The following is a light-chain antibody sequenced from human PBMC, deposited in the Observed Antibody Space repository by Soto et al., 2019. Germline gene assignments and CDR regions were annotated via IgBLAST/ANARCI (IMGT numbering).Light chain of an antibody. Sequence: DIQMTQSPSTLSASVGDRVTITCRASQSIRAWLAWYQQEPGKAPKLLIHKASSLQSGVPSRLSGSGSGTDFTLTISSLHPDDSGTYYRQHYNRYSPTFGQGSKVDIK. CDR3: QHYNRYSPT. V-gene: IGKV1-5*03. CDR2: KAS. CDR1: QSIRAW. J-gene: IGKJ1*01.